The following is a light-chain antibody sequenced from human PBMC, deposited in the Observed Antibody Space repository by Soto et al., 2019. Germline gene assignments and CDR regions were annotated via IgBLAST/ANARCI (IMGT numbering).Light chain of an antibody. Sequence: QPVLTQPASVSGSPGQSITISCTGTSSDVGSYNYVSWHQQHPGQAPKLMIYEVTYRASGVPDRFSASKSGNTASLTISGLQAGDEADYYCSSYRSSSTYVFGTGTKLTVL. CDR3: SSYRSSSTYV. CDR1: SSDVGSYNY. CDR2: EVT. J-gene: IGLJ1*01. V-gene: IGLV2-14*01.